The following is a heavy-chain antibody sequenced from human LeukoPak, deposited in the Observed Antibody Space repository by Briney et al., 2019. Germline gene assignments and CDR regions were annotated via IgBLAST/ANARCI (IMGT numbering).Heavy chain of an antibody. CDR1: GYTFTGYY. CDR2: INPNSGAT. V-gene: IGHV1-2*06. J-gene: IGHJ4*02. CDR3: ARDHGSNFDY. Sequence: ASVKVSXKASGYTFTGYYMHWVRQAPGQGLEWMGRINPNSGATNYAQKFQVRVTMTRDTSISTAYMELSRLRSDDTAVYYCARDHGSNFDYWGQGTLVTVSS. D-gene: IGHD6-25*01.